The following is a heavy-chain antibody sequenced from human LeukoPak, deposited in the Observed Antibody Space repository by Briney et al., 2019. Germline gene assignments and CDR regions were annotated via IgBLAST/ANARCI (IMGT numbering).Heavy chain of an antibody. V-gene: IGHV4-34*01. Sequence: SETLSLTCAVYGGSFSGYYWGWIRQPPGKGLEWIGEINHSGSTNYNPSLKSRVTISVDTSKNQFSLKLSSVTAADTAVYYCARGRMGITIFGVVIELGFDYWGQGTLVTVSS. D-gene: IGHD3-3*01. CDR2: INHSGST. CDR1: GGSFSGYY. J-gene: IGHJ4*02. CDR3: ARGRMGITIFGVVIELGFDY.